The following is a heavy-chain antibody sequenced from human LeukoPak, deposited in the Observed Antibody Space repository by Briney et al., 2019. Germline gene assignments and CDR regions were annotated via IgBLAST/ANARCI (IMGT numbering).Heavy chain of an antibody. CDR2: ISGSGGST. CDR3: AKRGVVIRVILVGFHKEAYYFDS. D-gene: IGHD3-22*01. CDR1: GITLSNYG. J-gene: IGHJ4*02. Sequence: GGSLRLSCAVSGITLSNYGMSWVRQAPGKGLEWVAGISGSGGSTNYADSVKGRFTISRDNPKNTLYLQMNSLTVEDTAVYFCAKRGVVIRVILVGFHKEAYYFDSWGQGVLVTVSS. V-gene: IGHV3-23*01.